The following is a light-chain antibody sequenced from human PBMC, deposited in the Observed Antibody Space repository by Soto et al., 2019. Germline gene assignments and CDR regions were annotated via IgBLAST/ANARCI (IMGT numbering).Light chain of an antibody. CDR3: MQYNKWPLRT. Sequence: EMVMRQSPATLSVSPGERVTLSCRASQSVFSKLAWYQQRPGQAPTLLIFDASARAPGIPARFSGSGSGTEFTLTINSLQSEDFGVYFCMQYNKWPLRTFGQGTKVDIK. CDR2: DAS. CDR1: QSVFSK. J-gene: IGKJ1*01. V-gene: IGKV3-15*01.